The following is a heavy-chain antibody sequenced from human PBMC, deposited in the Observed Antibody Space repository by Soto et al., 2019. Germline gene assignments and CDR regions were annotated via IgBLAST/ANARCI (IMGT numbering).Heavy chain of an antibody. D-gene: IGHD2-21*02. J-gene: IGHJ6*02. CDR3: ARVCGGDCHNGMDV. CDR2: IYYSGST. CDR1: GGSISSYY. V-gene: IGHV4-59*01. Sequence: SETLSLTCNVSGGSISSYYWSWIRQPPGKGLEWIGYIYYSGSTNYNPSLKSRVTISVDTSKNQFSLKLSSVTAADMAVYYCARVCGGDCHNGMDVWGQGTTVT.